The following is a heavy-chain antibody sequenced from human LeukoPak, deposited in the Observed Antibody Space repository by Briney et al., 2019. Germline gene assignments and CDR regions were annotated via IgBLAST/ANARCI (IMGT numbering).Heavy chain of an antibody. D-gene: IGHD6-19*01. V-gene: IGHV6-1*01. CDR1: GYSVSSNSAA. CDR3: ARGAGIAVAGTFFDY. Sequence: SQTLSLTCAMAGYSVSSNSAAWNWIRQSPSSGLEWLVRTYYRSKWYNDYAVSVKSRITINPDTSKNQFSLQLNSVTPEDTAVYYCARGAGIAVAGTFFDYWGQGTLVTVSS. J-gene: IGHJ4*02. CDR2: TYYRSKWYN.